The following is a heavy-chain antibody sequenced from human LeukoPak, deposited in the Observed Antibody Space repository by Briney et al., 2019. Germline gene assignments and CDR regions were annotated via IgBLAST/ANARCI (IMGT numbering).Heavy chain of an antibody. V-gene: IGHV3-74*01. J-gene: IGHJ4*02. D-gene: IGHD5-18*01. Sequence: PGGSLRLSCAASGVLFSNYWMHWVRQAPGKGLVWVSRTNRDGSSTSYADSVKGRFTISRDNAKNTLYLQMNSLRAEDTAVYYCARGGGYSYGSFDYWGQGTLVTVSS. CDR1: GVLFSNYW. CDR3: ARGGGYSYGSFDY. CDR2: TNRDGSST.